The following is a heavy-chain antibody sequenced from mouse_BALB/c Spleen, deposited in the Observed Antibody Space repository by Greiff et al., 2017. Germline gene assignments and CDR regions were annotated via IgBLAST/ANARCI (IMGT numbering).Heavy chain of an antibody. V-gene: IGHV5-6-3*01. J-gene: IGHJ4*01. Sequence: EVKLQESGGGLVQPGGSLKLSCAASGFTFSSYGMSWVRQTPDKRLELVATINSNGGSTYYPDSVKGRFTISRDNAKNTLYLQMSSLKSEDTAMYYCARAYYRYEDAMDYWGQGTSVTVSS. D-gene: IGHD2-14*01. CDR3: ARAYYRYEDAMDY. CDR2: INSNGGST. CDR1: GFTFSSYG.